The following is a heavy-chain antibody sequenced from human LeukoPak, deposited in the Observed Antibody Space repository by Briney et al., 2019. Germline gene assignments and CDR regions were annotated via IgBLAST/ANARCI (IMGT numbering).Heavy chain of an antibody. V-gene: IGHV4-59*01. J-gene: IGHJ3*02. CDR2: IYYSGST. CDR1: GGSISSYY. Sequence: SETLSLTCTVSGGSISSYYWSRIRQPPGKGLEWIGYIYYSGSTNYNPSLKSRVTISVDTSKNQFSLKLSSVTAADTAVYYCARERRDGYKSDAFDIWGQGTMVTVSS. CDR3: ARERRDGYKSDAFDI. D-gene: IGHD5-24*01.